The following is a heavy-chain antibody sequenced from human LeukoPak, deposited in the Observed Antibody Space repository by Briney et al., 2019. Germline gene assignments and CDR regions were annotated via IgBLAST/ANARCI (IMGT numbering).Heavy chain of an antibody. Sequence: ASVKVSCKASGYTFTSYDINWVRQATGQGLEWMGWMNPNSGNTGYAQKFQGRVTMTRNTSISTAYMELSSLRSEDTAVYYCARAPTTTSRFDYWGQGTLVTVSS. V-gene: IGHV1-8*01. CDR3: ARAPTTTSRFDY. CDR2: MNPNSGNT. CDR1: GYTFTSYD. D-gene: IGHD4-17*01. J-gene: IGHJ4*02.